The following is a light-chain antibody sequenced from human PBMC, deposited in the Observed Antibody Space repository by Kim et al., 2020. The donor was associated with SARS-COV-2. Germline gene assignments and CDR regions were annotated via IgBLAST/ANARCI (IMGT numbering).Light chain of an antibody. CDR2: KDS. J-gene: IGLJ2*01. Sequence: SYELTQPPSVSVSPGQTARITCSGDALPKQYAYWYQQKPGQAPVLVIYKDSERPSGIPERISGSSSGTTVTLTISGVQAEDEADYYCQSADSSEIVVFGGGTQLTVL. CDR3: QSADSSEIVV. V-gene: IGLV3-25*03. CDR1: ALPKQY.